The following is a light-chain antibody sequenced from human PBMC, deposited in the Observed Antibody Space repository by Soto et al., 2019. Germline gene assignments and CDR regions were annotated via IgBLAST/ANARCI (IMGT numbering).Light chain of an antibody. J-gene: IGLJ2*01. CDR1: SSTIGSNN. Sequence: QSVLTQPPSASGTPGQRVTVSCSGSSSTIGSNNVAWYKKLAGSAPKLLIYENDQRPSGVPDRFSDSKSGTSASLAISGLRPEDEATYYCSTWDDSLSSVLFGGGTKLTVL. V-gene: IGLV1-47*01. CDR2: END. CDR3: STWDDSLSSVL.